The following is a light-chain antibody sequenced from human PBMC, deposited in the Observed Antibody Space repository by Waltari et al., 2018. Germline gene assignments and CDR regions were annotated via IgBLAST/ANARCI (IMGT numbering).Light chain of an antibody. CDR1: SSTIGNRY. Sequence: QSVLPQAPSVSAAPGQKVPISSAGSSSTIGNRYVSRYQQFPGTAPKLLIYDNDKRPSGIPDRFSASKSGTSATLDITGLQTGDEANYYCETWDTSLSAWVFGGGTKLTVL. CDR2: DND. V-gene: IGLV1-51*01. CDR3: ETWDTSLSAWV. J-gene: IGLJ3*02.